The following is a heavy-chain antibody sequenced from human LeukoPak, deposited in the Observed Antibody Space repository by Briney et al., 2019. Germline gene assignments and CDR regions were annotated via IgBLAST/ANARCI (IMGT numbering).Heavy chain of an antibody. CDR1: GGSISSDGYS. J-gene: IGHJ4*02. CDR2: IYHSGST. Sequence: PSETLSLTCAVSGGSISSDGYSWSWIRQPPGKGLEWIGYIYHSGSTNYNPSLKSRVTISVDTSKNQFSLKLTSVTAADTAVYYCARVDSAMPPRYYFDYWGQGTLVAVSS. CDR3: ARVDSAMPPRYYFDY. D-gene: IGHD5-18*01. V-gene: IGHV4-30-2*01.